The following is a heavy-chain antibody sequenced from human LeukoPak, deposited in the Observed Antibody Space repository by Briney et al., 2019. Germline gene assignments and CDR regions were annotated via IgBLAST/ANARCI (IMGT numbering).Heavy chain of an antibody. CDR2: IYYSGST. V-gene: IGHV4-59*08. Sequence: ASEALSLTCTVSGGSINSHYWSRIRQPPGKGLEWIGDIYYSGSTNYNPSLKSRVTISVDTSKNHLSLKLSSVLAADTAIYYCVRRDNTGWNYFDYWGQGILVTVSS. D-gene: IGHD6-19*01. CDR3: VRRDNTGWNYFDY. J-gene: IGHJ4*02. CDR1: GGSINSHY.